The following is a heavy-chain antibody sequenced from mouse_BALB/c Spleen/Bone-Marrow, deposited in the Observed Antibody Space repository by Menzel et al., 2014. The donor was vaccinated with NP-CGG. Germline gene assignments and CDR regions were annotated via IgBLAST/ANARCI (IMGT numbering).Heavy chain of an antibody. CDR1: GFTFTDYY. J-gene: IGHJ2*01. V-gene: IGHV7-3*02. CDR3: ARDSRSTVSHFDY. Sequence: DVKLVESGGGLVQPGGSLRLPCATSGFTFTDYYMNWVRQPPGKALEWLGFIRNKANGYTTEYSASVKGRFTISRDNSQSILYLQMNTLRAEDSATYYCARDSRSTVSHFDYWGQGTTLTVSS. CDR2: IRNKANGYTT. D-gene: IGHD1-1*01.